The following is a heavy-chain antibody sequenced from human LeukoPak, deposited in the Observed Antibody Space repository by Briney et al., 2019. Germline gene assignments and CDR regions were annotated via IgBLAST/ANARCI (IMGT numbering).Heavy chain of an antibody. D-gene: IGHD3-10*01. CDR3: AREMSWSGRDY. CDR2: IKQDGREK. CDR1: GFTFSNSW. J-gene: IGHJ4*02. Sequence: GRSLRLSCAASGFTFSNSWISCVRQAPGNGLEWVANIKQDGREKIYVRSGKGRVTISRDNAKNSLYLQINSLRAEDTAVYYCAREMSWSGRDYWGQGTLVTVSS. V-gene: IGHV3-7*03.